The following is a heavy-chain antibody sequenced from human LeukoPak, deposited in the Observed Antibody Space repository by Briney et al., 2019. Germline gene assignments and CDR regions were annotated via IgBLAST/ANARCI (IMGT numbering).Heavy chain of an antibody. CDR3: ARVPIYDIFSFDY. CDR1: GYTFTSYG. V-gene: IGHV1-18*01. J-gene: IGHJ4*02. Sequence: ASVKVSCKASGYTFTSYGISWVRQAPGQGLEWMGWISAYNGNTNYAQKLQGRVTMTTDTSTSTACMELRSLRSDDTAVYYCARVPIYDIFSFDYWGQGTLVTVSS. D-gene: IGHD3-9*01. CDR2: ISAYNGNT.